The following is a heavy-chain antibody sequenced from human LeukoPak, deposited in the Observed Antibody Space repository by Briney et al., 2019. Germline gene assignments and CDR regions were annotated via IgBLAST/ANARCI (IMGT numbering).Heavy chain of an antibody. Sequence: GGSLRLSCAASGFTFSDYYMSWIRQAPGKGLEWVSYISSGSSYTNYADSVKGRFTVSRDNAKNSLYLQMNSLRAEDTAVYYCARDLGAHCSTTTCPGWFDPWGQGTLVTVSS. J-gene: IGHJ5*02. CDR1: GFTFSDYY. CDR2: ISSGSSYT. D-gene: IGHD2-2*01. CDR3: ARDLGAHCSTTTCPGWFDP. V-gene: IGHV3-11*05.